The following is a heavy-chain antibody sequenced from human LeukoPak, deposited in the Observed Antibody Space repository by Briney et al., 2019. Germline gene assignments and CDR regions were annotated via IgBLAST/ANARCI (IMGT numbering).Heavy chain of an antibody. CDR2: NNAGNGST. J-gene: IGHJ4*02. D-gene: IGHD1-20*01. Sequence: ASVKVSCKASGYSFTSYALHWVRQAPGQRLEWMRWNNAGNGSTKYSQEFQGRITITRDTSASTAYMELSSLRSEDMAVYYCARGTYNWAFDYWGQGTLVTV. V-gene: IGHV1-3*02. CDR1: GYSFTSYA. CDR3: ARGTYNWAFDY.